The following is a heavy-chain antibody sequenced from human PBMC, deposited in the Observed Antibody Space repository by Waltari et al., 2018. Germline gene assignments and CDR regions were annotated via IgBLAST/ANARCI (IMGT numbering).Heavy chain of an antibody. J-gene: IGHJ4*02. Sequence: QVQMVESGGGVVQPGRSLRLSCAASVFTFSSYSIHWVRQAPGKGLEWVALMSYDGSSKYYADSVKGRFTVSRDNSKNTVYLQLNSLRVEDTAVYYCAREDICRSTTCYTLDYWGLGTLVTVSS. V-gene: IGHV3-30*01. CDR1: VFTFSSYS. D-gene: IGHD2-2*02. CDR2: MSYDGSSK. CDR3: AREDICRSTTCYTLDY.